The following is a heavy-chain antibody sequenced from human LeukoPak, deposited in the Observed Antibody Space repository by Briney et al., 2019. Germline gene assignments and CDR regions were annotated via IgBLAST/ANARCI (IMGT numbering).Heavy chain of an antibody. D-gene: IGHD4-17*01. J-gene: IGHJ4*02. Sequence: PSETLSLTCTVSGGSISSYYWSWIRQPPGKGLEWIGYIYYSGSTNYSPSLKSRVTISVDTSKNQFSLKLSSVTAADTAVYYCARVTSRPGAYGDHFDYWGQGTLITVSS. CDR1: GGSISSYY. CDR2: IYYSGST. CDR3: ARVTSRPGAYGDHFDY. V-gene: IGHV4-59*01.